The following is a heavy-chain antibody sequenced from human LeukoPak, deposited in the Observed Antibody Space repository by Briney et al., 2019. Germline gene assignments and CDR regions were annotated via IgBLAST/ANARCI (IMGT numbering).Heavy chain of an antibody. V-gene: IGHV1-18*01. CDR3: ARDRGPYSGSYWGDY. CDR1: GYTFTSYG. J-gene: IGHJ4*02. Sequence: GASVKVSCKASGYTFTSYGISWVRQAPGQGLEWMGWISAYNGNTNYAQKLQGRVTMTTDTSTSTAYMELRSLRSDDTAVYYCARDRGPYSGSYWGDYWGQGTLVTVSS. CDR2: ISAYNGNT. D-gene: IGHD1-26*01.